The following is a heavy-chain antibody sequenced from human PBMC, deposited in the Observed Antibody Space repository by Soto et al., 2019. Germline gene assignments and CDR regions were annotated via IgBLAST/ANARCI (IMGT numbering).Heavy chain of an antibody. Sequence: GESLKISCKGSGYSFTSYWIGWVRQMPGKGLEWMGIIYPGDSDTRYSPSFQGQVTISADRSISAAYLQWSSLKASDTAMYYCARVVYGSSSFYYYYYMDVWGKGTTVTVSS. CDR3: ARVVYGSSSFYYYYYMDV. V-gene: IGHV5-51*01. D-gene: IGHD6-6*01. CDR2: IYPGDSDT. CDR1: GYSFTSYW. J-gene: IGHJ6*03.